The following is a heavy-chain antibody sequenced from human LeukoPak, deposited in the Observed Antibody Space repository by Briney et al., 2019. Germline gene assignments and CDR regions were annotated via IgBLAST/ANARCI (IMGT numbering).Heavy chain of an antibody. CDR3: ARLQSVPAAGGWWFDP. D-gene: IGHD2-2*01. J-gene: IGHJ5*02. Sequence: SETLSLTCTVSGGSISSSTYYWGWIRQPPGKGLEWIGSLYYSGSTYNNPSLKSRVTISVDTSKNQFSLKLSSVTAAGTAVYYCARLQSVPAAGGWWFDPWGQGTLVTVSS. V-gene: IGHV4-39*01. CDR1: GGSISSSTYY. CDR2: LYYSGST.